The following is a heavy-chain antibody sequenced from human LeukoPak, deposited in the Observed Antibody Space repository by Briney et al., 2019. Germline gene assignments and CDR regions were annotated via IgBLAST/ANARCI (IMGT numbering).Heavy chain of an antibody. V-gene: IGHV1-2*02. CDR1: GYTFTGYY. Sequence: GASVKVSCKASGYTFTGYYMHWVRQAPGQGLEWMGWINPNSGGTNYAQKFQGRVTMTRDTSISTAYMELSRLRSDDTAVYYCARDRQGYYYYYYMDVWGKGTTVTVS. CDR3: ARDRQGYYYYYYMDV. CDR2: INPNSGGT. J-gene: IGHJ6*03.